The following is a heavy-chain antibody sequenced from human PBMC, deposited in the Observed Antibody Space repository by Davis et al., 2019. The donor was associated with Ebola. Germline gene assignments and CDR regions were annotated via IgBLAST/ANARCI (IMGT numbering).Heavy chain of an antibody. Sequence: MPSETLSLTCTVSGDSITTNNYYWGWIRQPPGKGLEWIGSIYSFGSTYNNPSLRSRVTTSVDTSKNQFSLKLNSVTAADTAFYFCARQTNNSPAGTFDYWGRGTLVTVSS. CDR2: IYSFGST. D-gene: IGHD1-1*01. J-gene: IGHJ4*01. CDR1: GDSITTNNYY. CDR3: ARQTNNSPAGTFDY. V-gene: IGHV4-39*01.